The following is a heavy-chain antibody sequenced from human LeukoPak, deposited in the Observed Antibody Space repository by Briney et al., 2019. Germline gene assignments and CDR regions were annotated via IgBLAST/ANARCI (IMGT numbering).Heavy chain of an antibody. Sequence: GASVKVSCKASGGTFSSYAISWVRQAPGQGLEWMGRIIPILGIANYAQKFQGRVTITADKSTSTAYMELSSLRSEDTAVYYCARVQQQLVSGAFDIWGQGTMVTVSS. CDR1: GGTFSSYA. J-gene: IGHJ3*02. CDR2: IIPILGIA. D-gene: IGHD6-13*01. CDR3: ARVQQQLVSGAFDI. V-gene: IGHV1-69*04.